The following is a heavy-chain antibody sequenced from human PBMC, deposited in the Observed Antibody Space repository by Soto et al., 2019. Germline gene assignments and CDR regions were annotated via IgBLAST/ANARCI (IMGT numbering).Heavy chain of an antibody. Sequence: QVQLQQWGAGLLKPSETLSLTCAVYGGSFSGYYWSWIRQPPGKGLEWIGEINHSGSTNYNPSLKSRVTISVDTSKNQFSLKLSSVTAADTAVYYCAREVIVELRYYYYMDVWGKGTTVTVSS. CDR2: INHSGST. V-gene: IGHV4-34*01. J-gene: IGHJ6*03. CDR1: GGSFSGYY. D-gene: IGHD3-16*02. CDR3: AREVIVELRYYYYMDV.